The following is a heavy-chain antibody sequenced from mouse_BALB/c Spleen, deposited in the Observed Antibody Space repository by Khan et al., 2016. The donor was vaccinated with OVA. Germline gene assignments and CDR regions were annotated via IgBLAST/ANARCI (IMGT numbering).Heavy chain of an antibody. CDR1: GFTFSTYG. D-gene: IGHD1-1*01. J-gene: IGHJ2*01. CDR3: ATSYFYGYYFDY. V-gene: IGHV5-17*02. Sequence: EVQLVESGGGLVQPGGSRKLSCAASGFTFSTYGMHWVRQAPEKGLEWVAYISGDSSTVYYADTVKGRFTISGDNTKNTLFLQMTSLMTEDTARYYCATSYFYGYYFDYWGPGTTLTVSS. CDR2: ISGDSSTV.